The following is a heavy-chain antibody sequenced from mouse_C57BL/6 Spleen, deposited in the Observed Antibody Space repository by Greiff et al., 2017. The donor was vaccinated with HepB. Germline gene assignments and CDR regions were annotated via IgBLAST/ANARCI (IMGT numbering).Heavy chain of an antibody. J-gene: IGHJ2*01. CDR3: ARSPSDGYYPYYFDY. V-gene: IGHV1-69*01. CDR2: IDPSDSYT. CDR1: GYTFTSYW. D-gene: IGHD2-3*01. Sequence: QVQLQQPGAELVMPGASVKLSCKASGYTFTSYWMHWVKQRPGQGLEWIGEIDPSDSYTNYNQKFKGKSTLTVDKSSSTAYMQLSSLTSEDSAVYYCARSPSDGYYPYYFDYWGQGTTLTVSS.